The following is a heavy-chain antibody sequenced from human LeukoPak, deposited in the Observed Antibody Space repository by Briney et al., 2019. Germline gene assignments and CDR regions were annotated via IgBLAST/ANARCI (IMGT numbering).Heavy chain of an antibody. Sequence: SETLTLTCTVSGGSMTNYYGSWIRQPPGKGLEWIAYIYYTGSTYYNPSLKSRVTMSVDTSKNQFSLRLSSVTAADTAVYYCARHISGAATLDWGEGTLLSVSS. V-gene: IGHV4-59*08. J-gene: IGHJ4*02. CDR2: IYYTGST. D-gene: IGHD3-3*02. CDR1: GGSMTNYY. CDR3: ARHISGAATLD.